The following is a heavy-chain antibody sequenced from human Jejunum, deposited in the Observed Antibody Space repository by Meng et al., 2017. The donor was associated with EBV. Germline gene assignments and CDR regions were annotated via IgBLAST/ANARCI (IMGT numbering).Heavy chain of an antibody. V-gene: IGHV4-30-4*01. CDR3: ARAAYHDSTSYYFDH. CDR1: VRSISRGWYH. CDR2: TYYNVSH. D-gene: IGHD3-10*01. J-gene: IGHJ4*02. Sequence: DPAPTLINPSHPISLTCDVSVRSISRGWYHRTVIRQSPRTGLEWIAHTYYNVSHQYNPSLKSRVMISQDTSKNQVSLNLSSVTAADTAVYYCARAAYHDSTSYYFDHWGQGTLVTVSS.